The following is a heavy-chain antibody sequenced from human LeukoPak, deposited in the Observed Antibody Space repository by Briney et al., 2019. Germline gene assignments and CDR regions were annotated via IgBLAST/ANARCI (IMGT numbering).Heavy chain of an antibody. V-gene: IGHV4-34*01. CDR1: GWSFSGYY. J-gene: IGHJ4*02. Sequence: PWETLSLTCAVYGWSFSGYYRSWVRQPPGKGLEWIGEINHSGSTNYNPSLKSRVTISVDTSNNQFSLKLSSVTAADTAVYDCASFHYYDSRTGGPIDYWGQATLVTVSS. D-gene: IGHD3-22*01. CDR2: INHSGST. CDR3: ASFHYYDSRTGGPIDY.